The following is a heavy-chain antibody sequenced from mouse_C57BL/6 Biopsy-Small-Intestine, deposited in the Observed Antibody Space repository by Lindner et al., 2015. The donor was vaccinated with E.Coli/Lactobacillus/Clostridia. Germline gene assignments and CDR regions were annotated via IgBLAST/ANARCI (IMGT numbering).Heavy chain of an antibody. Sequence: VQLQESGPVLVKPGASVKMSCKASGYTFTDYYMNWVKQSHGKSLEWIGVINPYNGGTSYNQKFKGKATLTVDKSSSTAYMELNSLTSEDSAVYYCARSEPLIYYYGSSYWFAYWGQGTLVTVSA. CDR3: ARSEPLIYYYGSSYWFAY. V-gene: IGHV1-19*01. D-gene: IGHD1-1*01. J-gene: IGHJ3*01. CDR2: INPYNGGT. CDR1: GYTFTDYY.